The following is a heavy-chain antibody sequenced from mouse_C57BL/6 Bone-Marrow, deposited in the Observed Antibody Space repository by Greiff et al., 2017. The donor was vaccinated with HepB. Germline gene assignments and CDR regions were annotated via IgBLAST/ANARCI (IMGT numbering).Heavy chain of an antibody. J-gene: IGHJ3*01. V-gene: IGHV1-50*01. CDR3: ARRASLLSWFAY. CDR2: IDPSDSYI. Sequence: VKLQESGAEFVKPGASVKLSCKASGYTFTSYWMQWVKQRPGQGLEWIGEIDPSDSYINYNQKFKGKATLTVDTSSSTAYMQLSSLTSEDSAVYYWARRASLLSWFAYWGQGTLVTVSA. D-gene: IGHD3-1*01. CDR1: GYTFTSYW.